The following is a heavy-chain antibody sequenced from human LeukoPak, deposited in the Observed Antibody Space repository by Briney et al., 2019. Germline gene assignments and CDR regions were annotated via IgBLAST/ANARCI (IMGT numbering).Heavy chain of an antibody. CDR1: GGSISSRSYY. V-gene: IGHV4-39*01. Sequence: SETLSLTCTVSGGSISSRSYYWGWIRQPPGKGLEWIGSINYSGTTYYNPSLRSRVTLSVDTSKNQFSLKLSSVTAADTAVYYCARVDIAVVPSTNFDYWGQGTLVTVS. CDR2: INYSGTT. CDR3: ARVDIAVVPSTNFDY. D-gene: IGHD2-2*01. J-gene: IGHJ4*02.